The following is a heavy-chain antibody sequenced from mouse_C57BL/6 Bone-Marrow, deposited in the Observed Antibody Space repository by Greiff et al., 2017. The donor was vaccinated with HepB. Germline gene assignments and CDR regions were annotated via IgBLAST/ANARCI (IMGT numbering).Heavy chain of an antibody. D-gene: IGHD1-1*01. Sequence: VQLQQSGAELVRPGASVKLSCTASGFNIKDDYMHWVKQRPEQGLEWIGWIDPENGDTEYASKLQGKATITADTSSNTAYLQLSSLTSEDTAVYYCTTDGSSWGDYWGQGTSVTVSS. CDR2: IDPENGDT. J-gene: IGHJ4*01. CDR1: GFNIKDDY. V-gene: IGHV14-4*01. CDR3: TTDGSSWGDY.